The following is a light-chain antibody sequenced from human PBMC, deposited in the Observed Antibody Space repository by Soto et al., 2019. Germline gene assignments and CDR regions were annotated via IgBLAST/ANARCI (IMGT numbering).Light chain of an antibody. V-gene: IGLV1-51*01. CDR2: DND. Sequence: QSVLTQPPSVSAAPGQKVTISGSGSSSNSGNNYVFWYQQLPGTAPKLLIYDNDKRPSGIPDRFSGSKSGTSATLGITGLQTGDEADYYCATWDRSLSVGVFGGGTKVTVL. J-gene: IGLJ2*01. CDR3: ATWDRSLSVGV. CDR1: SSNSGNNY.